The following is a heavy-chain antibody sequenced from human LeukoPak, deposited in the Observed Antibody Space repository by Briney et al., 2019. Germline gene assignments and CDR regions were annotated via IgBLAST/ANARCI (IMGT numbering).Heavy chain of an antibody. V-gene: IGHV3-11*04. J-gene: IGHJ4*02. CDR3: ASIVVVPAAISRPVDY. CDR1: GFTFSDYH. CDR2: ISSSGSTT. D-gene: IGHD2-2*01. Sequence: GGSLRLSCAASGFTFSDYHMSWIRQAPGKGLEWVSYISSSGSTTYYADSVKGRFTISRDNAKNSLYLQMNSLRAEDTAVYYCASIVVVPAAISRPVDYWGQGTLVTVSS.